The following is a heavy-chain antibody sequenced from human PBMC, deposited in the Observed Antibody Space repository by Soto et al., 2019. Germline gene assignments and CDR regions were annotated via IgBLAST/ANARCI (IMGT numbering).Heavy chain of an antibody. CDR1: GFTFSSYA. CDR2: ISYDGSNK. Sequence: PGGSLRLSCAASGFTFSSYAMHWVRQAPGKGLEWVAVISYDGSNKYYADSVKGRFTISRDNSKNTLYLQMNSLRAEDTAVYYCARDRPAGDGYNYGPPDYWGQGTLVTVSS. V-gene: IGHV3-30-3*01. J-gene: IGHJ4*02. CDR3: ARDRPAGDGYNYGPPDY. D-gene: IGHD5-12*01.